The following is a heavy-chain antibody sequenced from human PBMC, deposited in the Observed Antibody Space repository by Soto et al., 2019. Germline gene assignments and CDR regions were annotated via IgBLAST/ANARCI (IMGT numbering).Heavy chain of an antibody. D-gene: IGHD5-12*01. J-gene: IGHJ4*02. CDR3: ERDAAATNYYFDY. CDR2: ISAYNGNT. V-gene: IGHV1-18*04. Sequence: QVQLVQSGAEVNKPGASVKVSCKASGYTFTSYGISWVRQAPGQGLEWMGWISAYNGNTDYEQKLEGRVTITRHTSTSTAYMELRFLTTDDSTLYYCERDAAATNYYFDYSGQGTLVTGSS. CDR1: GYTFTSYG.